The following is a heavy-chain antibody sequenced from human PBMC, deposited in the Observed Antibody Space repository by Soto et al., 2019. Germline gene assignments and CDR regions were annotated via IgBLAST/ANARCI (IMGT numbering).Heavy chain of an antibody. J-gene: IGHJ3*02. D-gene: IGHD1-26*01. CDR2: ISAYNGNT. Sequence: QVQLVQSGAEVKKPGASVKVSCKASGYTFTGYGITWVRLAPGQGLEWMGWISAYNGNTNYAQRLQGRVTMTTDTSTSTAYVGARSLRSDDTDVYYCARWARDGSYSGAFDSWGQGTMVTVSS. V-gene: IGHV1-18*01. CDR3: ARWARDGSYSGAFDS. CDR1: GYTFTGYG.